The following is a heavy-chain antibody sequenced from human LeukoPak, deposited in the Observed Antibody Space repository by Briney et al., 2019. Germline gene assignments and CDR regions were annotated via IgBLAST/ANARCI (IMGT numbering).Heavy chain of an antibody. CDR2: IYYSGST. V-gene: IGHV4-39*07. CDR1: GGSISSSSYY. J-gene: IGHJ4*02. CDR3: ARAWPYDFWSRYPMGEFDY. D-gene: IGHD3-3*01. Sequence: NASETLSLTCTVSGGSISSSSYYWGWIRQPPGKGLEWIGSIYYSGSTYYNPSLKSRVTISVDTSKNQFSLKLSSVTAADTAVYYCARAWPYDFWSRYPMGEFDYWGQGTLVTVSS.